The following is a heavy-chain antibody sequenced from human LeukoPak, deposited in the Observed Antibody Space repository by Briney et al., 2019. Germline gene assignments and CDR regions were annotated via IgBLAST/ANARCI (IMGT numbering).Heavy chain of an antibody. CDR3: ARWYYDFWSGYPEEFFDY. D-gene: IGHD3-3*01. V-gene: IGHV3-7*01. CDR2: IKQDGSEK. CDR1: GFNFSSYA. J-gene: IGHJ4*02. Sequence: GGSLRLSCAASGFNFSSYAMSWVRLAPGKGLEWVANIKQDGSEKYYVDSVKGRFTISRDNAKNSLYLQMNSLRAEDTAVYYCARWYYDFWSGYPEEFFDYWGQGTLVTVSS.